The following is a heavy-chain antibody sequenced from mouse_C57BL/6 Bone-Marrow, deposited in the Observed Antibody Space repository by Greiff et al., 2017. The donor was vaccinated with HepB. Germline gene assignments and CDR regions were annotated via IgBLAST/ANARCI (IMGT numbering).Heavy chain of an antibody. Sequence: QVQLQQPGAELVKPGASVKMSCKASGYTFTSYWITWVKQRPGQGLEWIGVIYPDSGSTNYNEKFKSKATLTVDTSSSTAYMQLSSLTSEDSAVYYGAGGDAMDDWGQGTSVTVA. CDR1: GYTFTSYW. CDR2: IYPDSGST. V-gene: IGHV1-55*01. CDR3: AGGDAMDD. J-gene: IGHJ4*01.